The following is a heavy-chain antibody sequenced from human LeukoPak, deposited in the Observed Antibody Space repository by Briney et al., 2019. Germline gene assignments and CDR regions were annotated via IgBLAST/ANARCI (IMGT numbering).Heavy chain of an antibody. CDR2: IIPIFGTA. CDR1: GGTFSSCA. J-gene: IGHJ6*03. Sequence: SVKVSCKASGGTFSSCALIWVRQASGQGLEWMGRIIPIFGTANYAQKFQGRVTMTRNTSISTAYMELSSLRSEDTAVYYCARILRGGAAVPWQYYYMDVWGKGTTVTVSS. CDR3: ARILRGGAAVPWQYYYMDV. V-gene: IGHV1-69*05. D-gene: IGHD6-13*01.